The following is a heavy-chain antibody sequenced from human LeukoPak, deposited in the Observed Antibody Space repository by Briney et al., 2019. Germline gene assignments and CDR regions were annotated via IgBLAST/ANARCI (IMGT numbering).Heavy chain of an antibody. CDR1: GLSFSSYA. CDR3: ATSRVVVVVAVTPYYFDN. Sequence: QPGGSLRLSCAASGLSFSSYAMNWVRQAPGKGLEWVSTISGSGNTTSYAASVQGRFTISRDNSKNTLYLQMNSLRTEDTAVYYCATSRVVVVVAVTPYYFDNWGQGTLVTVSS. D-gene: IGHD2-15*01. CDR2: ISGSGNTT. J-gene: IGHJ4*02. V-gene: IGHV3-23*01.